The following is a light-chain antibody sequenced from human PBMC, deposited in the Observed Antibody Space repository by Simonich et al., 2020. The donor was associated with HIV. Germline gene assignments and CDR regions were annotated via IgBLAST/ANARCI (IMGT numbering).Light chain of an antibody. CDR3: QQYYSTPPT. V-gene: IGKV4-1*01. Sequence: DIVMTQSPDSLAVSLGERATINCKSSQSVLYSSNNKNYLVWYQQKPGQPPKLIIYWASTRESGVPDRFSGSGSGTDFTLTISSLQAEDVAVYYCQQYYSTPPTFGQGTKVEIK. CDR2: WAS. J-gene: IGKJ1*01. CDR1: QSVLYSSNNKNY.